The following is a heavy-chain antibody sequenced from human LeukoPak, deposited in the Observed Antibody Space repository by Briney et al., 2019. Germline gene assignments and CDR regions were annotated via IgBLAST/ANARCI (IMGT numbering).Heavy chain of an antibody. J-gene: IGHJ5*02. CDR1: GGTFSSYA. D-gene: IGHD5-12*01. Sequence: SVKVSCKASGGTFSSYAISWVRQAPGQGLEWMGGIIPIFGTANYAQKFQGRVTITMDESTSTAYMELSSLRSEDTAVYYCAREDGNSGYDLSWFDPWGQGTLVTVSS. CDR2: IIPIFGTA. V-gene: IGHV1-69*05. CDR3: AREDGNSGYDLSWFDP.